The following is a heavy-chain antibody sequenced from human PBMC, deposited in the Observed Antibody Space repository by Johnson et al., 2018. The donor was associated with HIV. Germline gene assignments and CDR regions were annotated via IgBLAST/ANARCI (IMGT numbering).Heavy chain of an antibody. Sequence: QVQLVESGGGVVQPGGSLRLSCAASGFTFSSYGMHWVRQAPGKGLEWVAFIRYDGSNKYYVDSVKGRFTISRDNSKNTLYLQMNSLRAEDTAVYYCASALGCDSFESWGQGTMVTVSS. V-gene: IGHV3-30*02. J-gene: IGHJ3*02. CDR1: GFTFSSYG. CDR3: ASALGCDSFES. CDR2: IRYDGSNK.